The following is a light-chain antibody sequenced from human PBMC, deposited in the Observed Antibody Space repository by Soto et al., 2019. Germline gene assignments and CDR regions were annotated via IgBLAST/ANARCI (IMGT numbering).Light chain of an antibody. CDR1: SSNIGSNY. V-gene: IGLV1-47*01. CDR3: AAWDDSLSVFYV. Sequence: QSVLTQPPSASGTPGRRVTISCSGSSSNIGSNYVYWYQQLPGTAPKLLIYRNNQRPSGVPDRFSGSKSGTSASLAISGLRSGDEADYYCAAWDDSLSVFYVFGTGTKVTVL. CDR2: RNN. J-gene: IGLJ1*01.